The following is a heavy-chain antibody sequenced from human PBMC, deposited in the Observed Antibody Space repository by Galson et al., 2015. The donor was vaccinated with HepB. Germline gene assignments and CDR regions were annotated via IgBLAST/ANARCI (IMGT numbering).Heavy chain of an antibody. CDR2: ISYDGSNK. CDR1: GFTFSSYA. Sequence: SLRLSCAASGFTFSSYAMHWVRQAPGKGLEWVAVISYDGSNKYYADSVKGRFTISRDNSKNTLYLQMNSLRAEDTAVYYCASDSSGWYSQSGAFDIWGQGTMVTVSS. CDR3: ASDSSGWYSQSGAFDI. J-gene: IGHJ3*02. V-gene: IGHV3-30*04. D-gene: IGHD6-19*01.